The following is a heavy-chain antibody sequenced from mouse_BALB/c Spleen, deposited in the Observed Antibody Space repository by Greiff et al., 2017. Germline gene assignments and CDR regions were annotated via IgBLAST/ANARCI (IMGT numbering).Heavy chain of an antibody. CDR1: GFTFTDYY. J-gene: IGHJ4*01. CDR2: IRNKANGYTT. V-gene: IGHV7-3*02. CDR3: AREYGYPYAMDY. D-gene: IGHD2-2*01. Sequence: EVKLVESGGGLVQPGGSLRLSCATSGFTFTDYYMSWVRQPPGKALEWLGFIRNKANGYTTEYSASVKGRFTISRDNSQSILYLQMNTLRAEDSATYYCAREYGYPYAMDYWGQGTSVTVSS.